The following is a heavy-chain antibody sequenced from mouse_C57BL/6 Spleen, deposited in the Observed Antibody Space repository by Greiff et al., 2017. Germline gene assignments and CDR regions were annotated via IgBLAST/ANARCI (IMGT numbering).Heavy chain of an antibody. J-gene: IGHJ2*01. CDR3: ARSGVGRPDY. D-gene: IGHD4-1*01. CDR2: IIPYNGGT. Sequence: VQLKQSGPVLVKPGASVKMSCKASGYTFTDYYMNWVKQSHGKSLEWIGVIIPYNGGTSYNQKFKSKATLTVDKSSSTAYMQLSSLTSEDSAVYYCARSGVGRPDYWGQGTTLTVSS. CDR1: GYTFTDYY. V-gene: IGHV1-19*01.